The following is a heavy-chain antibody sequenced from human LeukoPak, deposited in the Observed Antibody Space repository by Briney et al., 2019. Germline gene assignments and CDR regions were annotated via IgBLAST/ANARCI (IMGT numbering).Heavy chain of an antibody. CDR1: GFTFNNFW. V-gene: IGHV3-7*01. CDR2: IRGNGITK. J-gene: IGHJ4*02. Sequence: GGSLRLSCAASGFTFNNFWMTWLRQAPGKGLEWLANIRGNGITKYYADSVKGRFTVSRDNTDNSLYLQMNNLSAEDTAVYYCARDSSDGGTSSYRQSDYWGQGTLVTVSS. CDR3: ARDSSDGGTSSYRQSDY. D-gene: IGHD3-16*02.